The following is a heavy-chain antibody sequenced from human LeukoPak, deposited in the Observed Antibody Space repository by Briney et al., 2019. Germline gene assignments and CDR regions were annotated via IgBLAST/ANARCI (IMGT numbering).Heavy chain of an antibody. Sequence: KSGGSLRLSCAASGFTFSSYSMNWVRQAPGKGLEWVSSISSSSSYIYYADSVKGRFTISRDNAKNSLYLQMNSPRAEDTAVYYCARPLSWSGYYYFDYWGQGTLVTVSS. CDR3: ARPLSWSGYYYFDY. CDR2: ISSSSSYI. CDR1: GFTFSSYS. J-gene: IGHJ4*02. V-gene: IGHV3-21*01. D-gene: IGHD3-3*01.